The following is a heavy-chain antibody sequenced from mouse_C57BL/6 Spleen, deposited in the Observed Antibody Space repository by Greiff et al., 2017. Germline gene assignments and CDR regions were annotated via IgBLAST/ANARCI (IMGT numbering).Heavy chain of an antibody. D-gene: IGHD2-1*01. CDR3: ARQNGNIDGAMDY. CDR2: ILPSIGRT. CDR1: DSEVFPIAY. J-gene: IGHJ4*01. Sequence: QVQLQQSGSELRSPGSSVKLSCKDFDSEVFPIAYMSWVRQKPGPGFEWLGGILPSIGRTLYGEKFEDKATLDADTLSNTAYLELNSLTSEDSAIYYCARQNGNIDGAMDYWGQGTSVTVSS. V-gene: IGHV15-2*01.